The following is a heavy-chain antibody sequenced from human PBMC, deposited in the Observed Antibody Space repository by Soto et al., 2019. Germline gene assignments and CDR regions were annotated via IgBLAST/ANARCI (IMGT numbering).Heavy chain of an antibody. CDR2: IKSKTDGGTT. CDR3: TTDTPPDIVVVPAAINRNWFDP. V-gene: IGHV3-15*01. J-gene: IGHJ5*02. Sequence: GGSLRLSCAASGFTFSNAWMSWVRQAPGKGLEWVGRIKSKTDGGTTDYAAPVKGRFTISRDDSKNTLYLQMNSLKTEDTAVYYCTTDTPPDIVVVPAAINRNWFDPWGQGTLVTVSS. CDR1: GFTFSNAW. D-gene: IGHD2-2*01.